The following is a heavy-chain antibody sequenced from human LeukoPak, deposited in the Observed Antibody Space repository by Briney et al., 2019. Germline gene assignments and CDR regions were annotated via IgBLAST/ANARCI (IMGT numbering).Heavy chain of an antibody. V-gene: IGHV4-61*01. CDR1: DGSVSSGSYY. J-gene: IGHJ5*02. CDR3: ARGLPYYDILTGYYNNWFDP. CDR2: IYYSGST. D-gene: IGHD3-9*01. Sequence: SETLSLTCTVSDGSVSSGSYYWSWIRQPPGKGLEWIGYIYYSGSTNYNPSLKSRVTISVDTSKNQFSLKLSSVTAADTAVYYCARGLPYYDILTGYYNNWFDPWGQGTLVTVSS.